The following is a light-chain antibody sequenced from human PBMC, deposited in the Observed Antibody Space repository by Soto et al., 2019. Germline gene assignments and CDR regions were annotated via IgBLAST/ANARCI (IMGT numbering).Light chain of an antibody. J-gene: IGLJ3*02. CDR2: EVK. CDR1: NSDIGNYNF. V-gene: IGLV2-23*02. Sequence: QSALTQPASVSGSPGQSITISCAGTNSDIGNYNFVSWYQQHPGNAPKLMISEVKKRPSGGSNRFSGSKSGNTASLTISGLQNEDEADYYCCSFAGGHTWVFGGGTKVTVL. CDR3: CSFAGGHTWV.